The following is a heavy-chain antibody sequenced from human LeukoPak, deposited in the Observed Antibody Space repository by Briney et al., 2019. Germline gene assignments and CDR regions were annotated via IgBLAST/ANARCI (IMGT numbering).Heavy chain of an antibody. CDR2: IIPIFGTA. CDR3: ARDLDGDYVLDY. V-gene: IGHV1-69*01. CDR1: GGTFSSYA. D-gene: IGHD4-17*01. J-gene: IGHJ4*02. Sequence: VASVKVSFKASGGTFSSYAISWVRQAPGQGLEWMGGIIPIFGTANYAQKFQGRVTITADESTSTAYMELSSLRSEDTAVYYRARDLDGDYVLDYWGQGTLVTVSS.